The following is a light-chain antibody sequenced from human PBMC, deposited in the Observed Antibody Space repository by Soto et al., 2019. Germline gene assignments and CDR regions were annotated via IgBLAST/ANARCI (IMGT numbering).Light chain of an antibody. J-gene: IGKJ4*01. CDR2: GAS. Sequence: EVVMTQSPATLSVSPGERVSFSCRASQSVTTTLAWYQHKPGQSPRLLISGASTGGSGIPPRFSGSGSGTEFTLTIDRLQSADFAVYYCQQYDRWPVPFGGRTNVDIK. V-gene: IGKV3-15*01. CDR1: QSVTTT. CDR3: QQYDRWPVP.